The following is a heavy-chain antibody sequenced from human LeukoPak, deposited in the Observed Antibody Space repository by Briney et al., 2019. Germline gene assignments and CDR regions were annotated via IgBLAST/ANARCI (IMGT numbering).Heavy chain of an antibody. CDR2: IYPSDSDI. CDR3: ARQAYCSGDSCFSFLDPFDI. CDR1: GYIFSAYW. J-gene: IGHJ3*02. Sequence: GESLKISCRTSGYIFSAYWTGWVRHMPGRGLEWMGIIYPSDSDIKYSPSFQGHVTISADKSINTAYLQWSSLKASDSAMYYCARQAYCSGDSCFSFLDPFDIWGQGTMVTVSS. D-gene: IGHD2-15*01. V-gene: IGHV5-51*01.